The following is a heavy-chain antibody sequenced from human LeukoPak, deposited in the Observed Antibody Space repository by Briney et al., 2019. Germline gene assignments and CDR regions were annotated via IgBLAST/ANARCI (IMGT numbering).Heavy chain of an antibody. J-gene: IGHJ4*02. Sequence: TGGSLRLSCAASGFTVNSNYMTWVRQAPGKGMEWVSVIYSGGATYYADSVKGRFIISRDNSKNTLYLQMNSLRAEDTAVYYCATSSSRIFNYWGQGTLVTVSS. CDR1: GFTVNSNY. V-gene: IGHV3-66*01. CDR2: IYSGGAT. D-gene: IGHD6-6*01. CDR3: ATSSSRIFNY.